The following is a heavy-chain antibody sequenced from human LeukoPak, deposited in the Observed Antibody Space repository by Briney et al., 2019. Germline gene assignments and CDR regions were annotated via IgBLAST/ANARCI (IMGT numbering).Heavy chain of an antibody. CDR2: INPSGGST. Sequence: GASVKVSCKASGYTFISYYMHWVRQAPGQGLEWMGIINPSGGSTSYAQKFQGRVTMTRDTSTSTVYMELSSLRSADAAVYYCAREGQGGSYGYWGQGTLVTVSS. J-gene: IGHJ4*02. CDR1: GYTFISYY. CDR3: AREGQGGSYGY. D-gene: IGHD3-16*01. V-gene: IGHV1-46*01.